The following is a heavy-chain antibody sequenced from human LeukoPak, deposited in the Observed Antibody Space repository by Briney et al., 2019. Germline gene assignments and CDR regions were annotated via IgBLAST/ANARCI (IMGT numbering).Heavy chain of an antibody. D-gene: IGHD3-10*01. J-gene: IGHJ6*03. V-gene: IGHV3-53*01. CDR2: IYSGGST. Sequence: GGPLRLSCVASGFTVSSNYMSWVRQAPGKGLEGVSVIYSGGSTYYADSVKGRFTISRDNSKNTLYLQMNSLRAEDTAVYYCASGSGSYRTPYYYMDVWGTGTTVTVSS. CDR1: GFTVSSNY. CDR3: ASGSGSYRTPYYYMDV.